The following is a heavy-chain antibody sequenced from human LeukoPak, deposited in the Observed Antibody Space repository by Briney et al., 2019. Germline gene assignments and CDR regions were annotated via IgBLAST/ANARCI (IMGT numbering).Heavy chain of an antibody. J-gene: IGHJ4*02. CDR2: ISGRGSSK. D-gene: IGHD6-19*01. CDR3: ARQPDDFSGWNNGKDCFDY. CDR1: GFTFSSYV. V-gene: IGHV3-23*01. Sequence: GGSLRLSCAASGFTFSSYVMNWVRQAPGKGLEWVAVISGRGSSKYYADSVKGRFTISRDNSKNTLYLQMNSLRAEDTAVDYCARQPDDFSGWNNGKDCFDYWDQGTLVTVSS.